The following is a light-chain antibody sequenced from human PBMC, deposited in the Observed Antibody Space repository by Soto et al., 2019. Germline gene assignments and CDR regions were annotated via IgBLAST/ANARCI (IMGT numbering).Light chain of an antibody. CDR2: GAS. CDR3: QQYGSSLSIT. J-gene: IGKJ5*01. Sequence: ENVLNQAPGTPFLSPREKATLSCKASQSVSSSYLAWYQQKPGQAPRLLIYGASSRATGIPDRFSGSGSGTDFTLTISRLEPEDFAVYYCQQYGSSLSITFGQGTRLEIK. CDR1: QSVSSSY. V-gene: IGKV3-20*01.